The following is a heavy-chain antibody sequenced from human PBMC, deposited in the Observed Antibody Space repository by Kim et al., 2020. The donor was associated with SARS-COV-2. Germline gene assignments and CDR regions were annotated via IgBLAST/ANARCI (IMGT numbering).Heavy chain of an antibody. V-gene: IGHV5-51*01. Sequence: SDSKYSPSFPGQVTLSADKSISTAYLQWSSLKASDTAIYYCARQDDQNFDYWGQGTLVTVSS. CDR2: SDS. CDR3: ARQDDQNFDY. D-gene: IGHD1-1*01. J-gene: IGHJ4*01.